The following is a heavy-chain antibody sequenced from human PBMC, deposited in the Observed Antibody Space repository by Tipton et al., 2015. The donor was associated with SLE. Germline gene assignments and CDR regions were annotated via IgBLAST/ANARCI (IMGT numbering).Heavy chain of an antibody. CDR2: IFHSGST. V-gene: IGHV4-39*01. J-gene: IGHJ4*02. CDR1: GGSINNSPYY. Sequence: TLSLTCSVSGGSINNSPYYWGWIRQPPGKGLEWIGSIFHSGSTNYNTSIKSRVTIFVDTSRNQFSLKLSSVTAADTAVYYCARRDCSTTSCYFDYWGQGILLIVSS. CDR3: ARRDCSTTSCYFDY. D-gene: IGHD2-2*01.